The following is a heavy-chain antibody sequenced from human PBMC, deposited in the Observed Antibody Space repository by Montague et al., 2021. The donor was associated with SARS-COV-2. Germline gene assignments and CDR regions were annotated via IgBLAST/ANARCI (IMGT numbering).Heavy chain of an antibody. CDR2: IFHSGTI. CDR3: ATLSRRTAAGTRDYFGLDV. Sequence: SETLSLTCRVSGDSISTSTWCTWVRQTPGKGLEWIGEIFHSGTINYNPSLKSRVSISVDKSNNQFSLRLSSLIAADTAVYYCATLSRRTAAGTRDYFGLDVWGQGPRSSSP. CDR1: GDSISTSTW. V-gene: IGHV4-4*02. D-gene: IGHD6-13*01. J-gene: IGHJ6*02.